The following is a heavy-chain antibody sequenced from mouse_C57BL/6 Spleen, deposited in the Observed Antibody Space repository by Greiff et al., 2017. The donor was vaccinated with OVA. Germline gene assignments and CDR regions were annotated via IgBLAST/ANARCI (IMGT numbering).Heavy chain of an antibody. CDR2: IYIGNGYT. Sequence: EVMLVESGAELVRPGSSVKMSCKTSGYTFTSYGINWVKQRPGQGLEWIGYIYIGNGYTEYNEKFKGKATLTSDTSSSTAYMQLSSLTSEDSAIYFCARLDGYYLYAMDYWGQGTSVTVSS. D-gene: IGHD2-3*01. CDR3: ARLDGYYLYAMDY. CDR1: GYTFTSYG. J-gene: IGHJ4*01. V-gene: IGHV1-58*01.